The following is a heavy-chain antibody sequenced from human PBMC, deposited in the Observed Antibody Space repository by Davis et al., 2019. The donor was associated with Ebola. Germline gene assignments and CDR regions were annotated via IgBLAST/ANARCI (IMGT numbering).Heavy chain of an antibody. V-gene: IGHV4-59*01. CDR3: ARDQLWTREF. J-gene: IGHJ4*02. CDR1: GGSISSYY. D-gene: IGHD2-21*01. CDR2: IYYSGTT. Sequence: PSETLSLTCTVSGGSISSYYWSWIRQPPGKGLEWIGYIYYSGTTSYNPSLKSRLTISIDTSKNQFSLKLSSVTAADTAVYYCARDQLWTREFWGQGTLVTVSS.